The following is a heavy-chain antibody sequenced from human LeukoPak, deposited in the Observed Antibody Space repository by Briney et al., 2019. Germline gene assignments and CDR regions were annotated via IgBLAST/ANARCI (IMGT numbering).Heavy chain of an antibody. CDR3: ATGKYDSSDYSGGWYYFDY. CDR1: GGSFSGYY. J-gene: IGHJ4*02. V-gene: IGHV4-34*01. CDR2: MNHSGSA. Sequence: SETLSLTCAVFGGSFSGYYWTWIRQSPGKGLEWIGQMNHSGSANYNRSLKSRVTITIGSSKIQFSLELSSVTAADSAMYYCATGKYDSSDYSGGWYYFDYWGQGTLVTVSS. D-gene: IGHD3-22*01.